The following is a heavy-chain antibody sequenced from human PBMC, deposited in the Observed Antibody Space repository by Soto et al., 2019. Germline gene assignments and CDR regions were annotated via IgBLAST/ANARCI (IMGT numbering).Heavy chain of an antibody. Sequence: SETLSLTCTVSGGSISSDDYYWSWIRQPPGKGLEWIGYIYSSGSTNYNPSLKSRLTISVDTSKNQFPLKLSSVTAADTAVYYCARACSSNSCYDVFDYWGQGTLVTVSS. CDR2: IYSSGST. V-gene: IGHV4-61*08. CDR1: GGSISSDDYY. D-gene: IGHD2-2*01. CDR3: ARACSSNSCYDVFDY. J-gene: IGHJ4*02.